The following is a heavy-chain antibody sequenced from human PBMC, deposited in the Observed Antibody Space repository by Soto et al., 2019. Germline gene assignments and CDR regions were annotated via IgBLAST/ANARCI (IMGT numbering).Heavy chain of an antibody. J-gene: IGHJ6*02. Sequence: SMRLSRAASGFTFSSDGMHWVRQAPGKGLEWVAVISYDGSNKYYADSVEGRFTISRDNSKNTLYLQMNSLRAEDTAVYYCAKDRRGCSSTSCYVQLYYYYGMDVWGQGTTVTVSS. CDR3: AKDRRGCSSTSCYVQLYYYYGMDV. CDR1: GFTFSSDG. CDR2: ISYDGSNK. D-gene: IGHD2-2*01. V-gene: IGHV3-30*18.